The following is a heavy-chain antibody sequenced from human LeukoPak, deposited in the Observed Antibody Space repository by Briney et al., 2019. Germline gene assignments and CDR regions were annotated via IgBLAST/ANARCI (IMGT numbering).Heavy chain of an antibody. D-gene: IGHD3-10*01. CDR3: ARGTYYYGSGSPHWYFDL. CDR2: IYYSGST. V-gene: IGHV4-59*01. Sequence: PSETLSLTCTVSGGSISSYYWSWIRQPPGKGLEWIGYIYYSGSTNYNPSLKSRVTISVDTSKNQFSLKLSSVTAADTAVYYCARGTYYYGSGSPHWYFDLWGRGTLVTVSS. CDR1: GGSISSYY. J-gene: IGHJ2*01.